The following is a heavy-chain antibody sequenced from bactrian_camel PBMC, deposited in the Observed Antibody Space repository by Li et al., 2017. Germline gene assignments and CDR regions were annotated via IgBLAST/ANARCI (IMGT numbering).Heavy chain of an antibody. CDR2: IDSGGIT. CDR3: AASGPYCYTKLSVRDFTY. V-gene: IGHV3S53*01. CDR1: GRTYIKWC. J-gene: IGHJ6*01. D-gene: IGHD2*01. Sequence: HVQLVESGGGSVQAGGSLRLSCAASGRTYIKWCMGWFREVPGKEREGIATIDSGGITAYADSVKGRFTISQDNAKNTVYLQMNSLKPEDTAMYYCAASGPYCYTKLSVRDFTYWGQGTQVTVS.